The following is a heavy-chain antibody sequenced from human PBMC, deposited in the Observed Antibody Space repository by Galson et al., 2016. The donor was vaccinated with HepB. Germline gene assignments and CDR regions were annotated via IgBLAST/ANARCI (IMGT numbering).Heavy chain of an antibody. CDR3: ARAYDSSPGWFDT. V-gene: IGHV1-3*04. Sequence: SVKVSCKASGYTFTSYAIHWVRQAPGQSLEWMGWMYTGSGKTKYSENFQGRVTITRDTSASTAYMELSSLRSEDTAVYYCARAYDSSPGWFDTWGQGTLVTVSS. CDR1: GYTFTSYA. CDR2: MYTGSGKT. D-gene: IGHD3-22*01. J-gene: IGHJ5*02.